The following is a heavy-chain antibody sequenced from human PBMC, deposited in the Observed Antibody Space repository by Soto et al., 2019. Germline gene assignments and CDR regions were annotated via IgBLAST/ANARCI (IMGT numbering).Heavy chain of an antibody. Sequence: SETLSLTCAVYGGSFSGYYWSWIRQPPGKGLEWIGEINHSGSTNYNPSLKSRVTISVDTSKNQFSLKLGSVTAADTAVYYCARSERNYYYYYMDVWGKGTTVTVSS. J-gene: IGHJ6*03. CDR1: GGSFSGYY. CDR3: ARSERNYYYYYMDV. V-gene: IGHV4-34*01. CDR2: INHSGST.